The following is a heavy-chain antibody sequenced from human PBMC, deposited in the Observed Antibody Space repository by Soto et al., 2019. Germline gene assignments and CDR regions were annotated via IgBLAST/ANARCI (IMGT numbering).Heavy chain of an antibody. J-gene: IGHJ6*02. CDR1: GGSFSGYY. V-gene: IGHV4-34*01. Sequence: QAQLQQWGAGLLKPSETLSLTCAVYGGSFSGYYWNWIRQPPGKGLEWIGEVNHSGSTNYNPSLKSRVTISEDTSKKQFFLKLSSVTAADTGVYYCARGFYWKEGNGMDVWGQGTTVTVSS. CDR2: VNHSGST. CDR3: ARGFYWKEGNGMDV. D-gene: IGHD1-1*01.